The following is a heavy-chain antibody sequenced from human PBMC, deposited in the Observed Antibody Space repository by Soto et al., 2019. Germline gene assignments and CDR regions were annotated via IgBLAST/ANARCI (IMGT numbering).Heavy chain of an antibody. V-gene: IGHV3-30-3*01. CDR2: ISYDGSNK. Sequence: QVQLVESGGGVVQPGRSLRLSCAASGFTFSSYAMHWVRQAPGKGLEWVAVISYDGSNKYYADSVKGRFTISRYNSKNTLYLQMNSLRAEDTAVYYCARDWGIRDYWGQGTLVTVSS. CDR1: GFTFSSYA. J-gene: IGHJ4*02. CDR3: ARDWGIRDY. D-gene: IGHD3-16*01.